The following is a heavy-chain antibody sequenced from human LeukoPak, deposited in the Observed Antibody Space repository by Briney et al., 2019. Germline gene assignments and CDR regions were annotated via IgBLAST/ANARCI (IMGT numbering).Heavy chain of an antibody. CDR2: ISSTTNYI. D-gene: IGHD2-2*01. J-gene: IGHJ4*02. Sequence: GGSLRLSCAASGFPLSGYSMNWVRQAPGKGLEWVSSISSTTNYIYYADSVKGRFTISRDNARNSLYLRMNSLRAEDTAVYYCARVGYCSSSTCRNYFDYWGQGTLVTVSS. V-gene: IGHV3-21*01. CDR1: GFPLSGYS. CDR3: ARVGYCSSSTCRNYFDY.